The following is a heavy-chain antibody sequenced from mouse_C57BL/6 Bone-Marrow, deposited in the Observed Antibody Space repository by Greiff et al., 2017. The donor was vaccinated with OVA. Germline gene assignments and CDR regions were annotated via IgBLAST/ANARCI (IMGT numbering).Heavy chain of an antibody. J-gene: IGHJ2*01. CDR1: GYTFTSYG. CDR2: IYPRIGNT. CDR3: ARSYINYDY. Sequence: VKLVESGAELARPGASVKLSCKASGYTFTSYGISWVKQSTGQGLEWIGEIYPRIGNTYYNEKFKGKATLTADKSSSTAYMVLRSLTSEDSAFYCCARSYINYDYWGQGTTLTVSS. V-gene: IGHV1-81*01. D-gene: IGHD2-5*01.